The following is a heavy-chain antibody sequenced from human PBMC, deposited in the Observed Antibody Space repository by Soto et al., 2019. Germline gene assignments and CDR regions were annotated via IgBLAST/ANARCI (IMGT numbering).Heavy chain of an antibody. CDR3: VRVVAIPGYPDY. J-gene: IGHJ4*02. Sequence: QVQLVQSGAEVRQPASSVKAPCKPPAGTSTRYAIPWVRQAPGPGLEWTGRLLPTVDTPTYAQKFQGRVTITADEATSTAYMELSRLRSDDTAVYYCVRVVAIPGYPDYWGQGTLVTVSS. CDR1: AGTSTRYA. D-gene: IGHD5-12*01. CDR2: LLPTVDTP. V-gene: IGHV1-69*11.